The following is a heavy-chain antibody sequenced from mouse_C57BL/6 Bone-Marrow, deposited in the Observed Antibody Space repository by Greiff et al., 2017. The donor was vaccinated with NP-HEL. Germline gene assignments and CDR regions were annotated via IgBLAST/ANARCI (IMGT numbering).Heavy chain of an antibody. D-gene: IGHD2-3*01. Sequence: VQLQQPGAELVKPGASVKMSCKASGYTFTSYWITWVKQRPGQGLEWIGDIYPGSGSTNYNEKFKSKATLTVDTSSSTAYMQLSSLTSEDSAVYYCARRDGYSVFYYAMDYWGQGTSVTVS. CDR2: IYPGSGST. J-gene: IGHJ4*01. CDR3: ARRDGYSVFYYAMDY. CDR1: GYTFTSYW. V-gene: IGHV1-55*01.